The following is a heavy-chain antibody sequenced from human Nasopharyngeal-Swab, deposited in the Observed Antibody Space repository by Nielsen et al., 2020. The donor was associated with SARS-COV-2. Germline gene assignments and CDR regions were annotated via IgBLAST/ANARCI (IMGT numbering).Heavy chain of an antibody. CDR3: AKDREATYYYGSGSFDY. CDR1: GFTFSSYW. J-gene: IGHJ4*02. CDR2: ISGSGGST. V-gene: IGHV3-23*01. D-gene: IGHD3-10*01. Sequence: GESLKISCAASGFTFSSYWMSWVRRAPGKGLEWVSAISGSGGSTYYADSVKGRFTISRDNSKNTLYLQMNSLRAEDTAVYYCAKDREATYYYGSGSFDYWGQGTLVTVSS.